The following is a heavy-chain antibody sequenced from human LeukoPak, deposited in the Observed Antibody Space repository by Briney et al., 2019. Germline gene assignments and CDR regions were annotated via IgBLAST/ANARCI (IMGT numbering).Heavy chain of an antibody. D-gene: IGHD6-19*01. CDR2: IYTSGST. V-gene: IGHV4-4*07. J-gene: IGHJ6*02. CDR1: GGSISSYY. CDR3: AREDLAVAGTTDYYGMDV. Sequence: PSETLSLTCTVSGGSISSYYWSWIRQPAGKGLEWIGRIYTSGSTNYNPSLKSRVTMSVDTSKNQFSLKLSSVTAADTAVYYCAREDLAVAGTTDYYGMDVWGQGTTVTVSS.